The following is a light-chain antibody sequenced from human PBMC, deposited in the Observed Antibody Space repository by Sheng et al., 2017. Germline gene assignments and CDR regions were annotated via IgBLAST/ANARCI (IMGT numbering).Light chain of an antibody. CDR2: DAS. J-gene: IGKJ4*01. CDR3: QQRSTWPLS. CDR1: RSLGTS. V-gene: IGKV3-11*01. Sequence: EIVLTQSPGTLFLSPGETATLSCRASRSLGTSLAWYQQKPAQAPRLLLFDASNRASDIPVRFSGSGSGTDFTLTISSLEPEDFAVYYCQQRSTWPLSFVGGTKVEI.